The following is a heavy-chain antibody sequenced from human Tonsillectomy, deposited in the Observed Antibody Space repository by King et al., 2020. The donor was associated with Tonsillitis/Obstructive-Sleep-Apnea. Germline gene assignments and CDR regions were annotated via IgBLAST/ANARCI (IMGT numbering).Heavy chain of an antibody. CDR1: GFSLSTSGMC. J-gene: IGHJ4*02. CDR2: IDWDDDK. V-gene: IGHV2-70*11. CDR3: ARTYYYDSSGYYSDY. Sequence: VTLKESGPALVKPTQTLTLTCTFSGFSLSTSGMCVGWIRQPPGKALEWLARIDWDDDKYYSTSLKTRLTISKDTSKNQVVLTMTNMDPVDTATYYCARTYYYDSSGYYSDYWGQGTLVTVSS. D-gene: IGHD3-22*01.